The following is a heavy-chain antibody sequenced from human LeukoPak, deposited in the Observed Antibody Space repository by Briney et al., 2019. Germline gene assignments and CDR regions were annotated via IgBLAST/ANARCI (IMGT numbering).Heavy chain of an antibody. CDR3: AREGYYGSGSPPSLYFDY. D-gene: IGHD3-10*01. J-gene: IGHJ4*02. Sequence: PGGSLRLSCAAYGFTFRNYVIHWVRQAPGKGLEWVAVTSSDLNVKLYADSVKGRFTISRDNSRSTPYLQMNSLRPEDTAIYYCAREGYYGSGSPPSLYFDYWGQGTLVTVSS. CDR1: GFTFRNYV. CDR2: TSSDLNVK. V-gene: IGHV3-30-3*01.